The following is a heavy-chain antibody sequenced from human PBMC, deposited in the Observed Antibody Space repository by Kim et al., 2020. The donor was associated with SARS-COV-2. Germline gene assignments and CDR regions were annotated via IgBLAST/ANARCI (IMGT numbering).Heavy chain of an antibody. J-gene: IGHJ6*02. V-gene: IGHV3-73*01. CDR3: TRHGRTIFGVVANYYGMDV. Sequence: GGSLRLSCAASGFTFSGSAMHWVRQASGKGLEWVGRIRSKANSYATAYAASVKGRFTISRDDSKNTAYLQMNSLKTEDKAVYYCTRHGRTIFGVVANYYGMDVWGQGTTVTVSS. CDR1: GFTFSGSA. CDR2: IRSKANSYAT. D-gene: IGHD3-3*01.